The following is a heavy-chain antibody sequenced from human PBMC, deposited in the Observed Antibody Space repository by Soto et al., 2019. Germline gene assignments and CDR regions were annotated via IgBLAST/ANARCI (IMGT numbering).Heavy chain of an antibody. CDR1: GFTFSSYA. CDR3: AKDLIYCSSTSCFPTFFDY. CDR2: ISGSGGST. V-gene: IGHV3-23*01. Sequence: GGSLRLSCAASGFTFSSYAMSWVRQAPGKGLERVSAISGSGGSTYYADSVKGRFTISRDNSKNTLYLQMNSLRAEDTAVYYCAKDLIYCSSTSCFPTFFDYWGQGTLVTVSS. J-gene: IGHJ4*02. D-gene: IGHD2-2*01.